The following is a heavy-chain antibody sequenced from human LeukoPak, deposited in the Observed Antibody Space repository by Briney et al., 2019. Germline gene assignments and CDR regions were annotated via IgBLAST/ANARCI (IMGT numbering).Heavy chain of an antibody. V-gene: IGHV4-59*01. D-gene: IGHD2-2*01. Sequence: SETLSLTCTVSGGSISSYYWSWIRQPPGKGLEWIGYIYYSGSTNYNPSLKSRVTISVDTSKNQFSLKLSSVTAADTAVYYCAREFRYCSSTSCSAWFDPWGQGTLVTVSS. J-gene: IGHJ5*02. CDR1: GGSISSYY. CDR3: AREFRYCSSTSCSAWFDP. CDR2: IYYSGST.